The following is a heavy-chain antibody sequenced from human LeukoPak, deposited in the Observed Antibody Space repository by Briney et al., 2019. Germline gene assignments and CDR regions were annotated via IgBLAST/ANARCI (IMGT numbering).Heavy chain of an antibody. CDR1: GGSISSYY. V-gene: IGHV4-59*01. CDR3: ARGETEIAAAGRYYFDY. CDR2: IYYSGST. J-gene: IGHJ4*02. Sequence: SETLSLTCTVSGGSISSYYWSWIRQPPWKGLEWIGYIYYSGSTNYNPSLKSRVTISVDTSKNQFSLKLSSVTAADTAVYYCARGETEIAAAGRYYFDYWGQGTLVTVSS. D-gene: IGHD6-13*01.